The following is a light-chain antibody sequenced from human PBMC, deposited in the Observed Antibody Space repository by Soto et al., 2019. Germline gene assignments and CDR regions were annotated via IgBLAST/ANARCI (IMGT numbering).Light chain of an antibody. CDR1: QSVPSDY. J-gene: IGKJ4*01. Sequence: EIVLTLSPGTLSLSPGERATLSCRSSQSVPSDYLAWYQQKPGQAPGLLIYGASSRATGISDRFSGSGSGTDLSLTISRLEPEDVAVYYCQQYCSIPPTFGGGTKVEIK. CDR3: QQYCSIPPT. CDR2: GAS. V-gene: IGKV3-20*01.